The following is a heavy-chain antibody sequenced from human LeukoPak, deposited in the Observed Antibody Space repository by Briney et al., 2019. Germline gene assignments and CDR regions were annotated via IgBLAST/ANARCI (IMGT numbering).Heavy chain of an antibody. Sequence: SGGSLRLSCAASGFTFSSYWMSWVRQAPGKGLEWVSSIRAGGTSIYSADSVKGRFTISRDNSKNILYLQMNSLRAEDTALYYCAKYQILSGTYCFDYWGQGTLVTVSS. J-gene: IGHJ4*02. CDR3: AKYQILSGTYCFDY. V-gene: IGHV3-23*01. CDR1: GFTFSSYW. CDR2: IRAGGTSI. D-gene: IGHD1-26*01.